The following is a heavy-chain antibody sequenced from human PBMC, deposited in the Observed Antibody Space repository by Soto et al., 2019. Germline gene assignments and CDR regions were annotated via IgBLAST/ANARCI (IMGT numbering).Heavy chain of an antibody. CDR3: ARDQVVVVPAAIQDYYYYYGMDV. CDR1: GFTVSNNY. D-gene: IGHD2-2*02. Sequence: GGSLRLSCAVSGFTVSNNYMSWVRQAPGKGLEGVSVIYSGGYTAYGDSVKGRFTISRDNSKNTLYLQMNSLRAEDTAVYYCARDQVVVVPAAIQDYYYYYGMDVWGQGTTVTVSS. CDR2: IYSGGYT. V-gene: IGHV3-53*05. J-gene: IGHJ6*02.